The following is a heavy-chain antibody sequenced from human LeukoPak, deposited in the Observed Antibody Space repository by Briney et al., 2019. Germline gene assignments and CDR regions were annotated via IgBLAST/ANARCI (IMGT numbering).Heavy chain of an antibody. V-gene: IGHV4-34*01. D-gene: IGHD3-22*01. CDR2: INHSGST. CDR3: ASDGTGAGYYYDSSGYSS. J-gene: IGHJ5*02. Sequence: LETLSLTCAVYRGSFRGHYWSWIRQPPGKGLEWIGVINHSGSTKYNPCLKSRVPISVDTSKNQCSLKLSSVTAADTAVYYCASDGTGAGYYYDSSGYSSWGQGTLVTVSS. CDR1: RGSFRGHY.